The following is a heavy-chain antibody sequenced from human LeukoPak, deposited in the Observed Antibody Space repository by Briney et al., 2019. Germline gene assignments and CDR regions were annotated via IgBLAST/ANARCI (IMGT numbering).Heavy chain of an antibody. D-gene: IGHD4-11*01. V-gene: IGHV1-18*01. CDR3: ARGPSTVTTPYYFDQ. CDR1: GYTFTSYG. CDR2: ISAYNGNT. Sequence: ASVKVSCKASGYTFTSYGISWVRQAPGQGLEWMGWISAYNGNTNYAQKLQGRVTMTTDTSTSTAYMELRGLRSDDTAVYYCARGPSTVTTPYYFDQWGQGTLVTVSS. J-gene: IGHJ4*02.